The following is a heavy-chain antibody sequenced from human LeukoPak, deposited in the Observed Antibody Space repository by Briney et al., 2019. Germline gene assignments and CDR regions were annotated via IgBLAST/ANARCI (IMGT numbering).Heavy chain of an antibody. J-gene: IGHJ4*02. CDR3: ARARSRAANTDY. Sequence: GASVKVSCKASGYTFTSYGIIWVRQAPGHRLEGMGWISAYNGNTNYAQTLLGRVTMTKDTSTSTAYMELRSLRSDDTAVYYCARARSRAANTDYWGQGTLVTVSS. D-gene: IGHD4/OR15-4a*01. CDR1: GYTFTSYG. CDR2: ISAYNGNT. V-gene: IGHV1-18*01.